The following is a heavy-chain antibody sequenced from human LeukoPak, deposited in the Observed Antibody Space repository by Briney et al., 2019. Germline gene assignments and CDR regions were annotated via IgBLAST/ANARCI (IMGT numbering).Heavy chain of an antibody. D-gene: IGHD2-8*01. CDR3: ARLKDDVTKFDY. CDR2: INQDVSRI. CDR1: GFSFSRYW. V-gene: IGHV3-7*01. J-gene: IGHJ4*02. Sequence: GGSLRLSCAGSGFSFSRYWMAWVRQAPGKGLEWVASINQDVSRIHYVDSVKGRFTISRDNAKNALFLQMNSLRVEDTAVYYCARLKDDVTKFDYWGQGTLVTVSS.